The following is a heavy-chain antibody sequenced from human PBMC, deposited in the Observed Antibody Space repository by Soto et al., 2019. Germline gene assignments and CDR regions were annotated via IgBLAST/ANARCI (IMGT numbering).Heavy chain of an antibody. Sequence: QVQLVQSGAEVRKPGASVKVSCRTSGYTFTHYYVHWVRQAPGQGLEWLGIINPASGSINYAQEFQGRVTWTIDTSTTTVYMEMSGMRAEDTAIFYCARDLAAGDHWGQGTLVTVSS. CDR2: INPASGSI. CDR3: ARDLAAGDH. V-gene: IGHV1-46*01. J-gene: IGHJ4*02. D-gene: IGHD6-13*01. CDR1: GYTFTHYY.